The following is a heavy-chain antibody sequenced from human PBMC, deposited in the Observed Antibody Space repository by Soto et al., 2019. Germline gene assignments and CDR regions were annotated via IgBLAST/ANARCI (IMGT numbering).Heavy chain of an antibody. Sequence: ASVKVSCKASGYIFTSYSIHWVRQAPGQRLEWMGWINTDNGDTKYSQKFQGRVTISRDTSASTAYMELSSLRSEDTAVYYCARDPYGNENGSDPWGQGTLVTVSS. CDR2: INTDNGDT. CDR1: GYIFTSYS. CDR3: ARDPYGNENGSDP. J-gene: IGHJ5*02. D-gene: IGHD3-10*01. V-gene: IGHV1-3*04.